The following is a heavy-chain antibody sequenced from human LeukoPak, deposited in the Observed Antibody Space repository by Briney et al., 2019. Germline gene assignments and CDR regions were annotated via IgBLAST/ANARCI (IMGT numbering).Heavy chain of an antibody. Sequence: SETLSLTCTVSGGSISSYYWSWIRQPAGKGLEWIGRIYTSGSTNYNPSLKSRVTMSVDTSKNQFSLKLSSVTAADTAVYHCARGLVGGGSYYFDYWGQGTLVTVSS. CDR2: IYTSGST. CDR3: ARGLVGGGSYYFDY. J-gene: IGHJ4*02. D-gene: IGHD1-26*01. CDR1: GGSISSYY. V-gene: IGHV4-4*07.